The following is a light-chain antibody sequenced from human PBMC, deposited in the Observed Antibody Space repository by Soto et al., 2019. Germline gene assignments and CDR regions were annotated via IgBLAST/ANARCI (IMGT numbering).Light chain of an antibody. CDR3: SSYTSSSTYV. CDR1: SSAVGSYYR. CDR2: DVS. V-gene: IGLV2-18*02. Sequence: QSALTQPPSVSGSPGQSVAISCTGTSSAVGSYYRVSWYQQPPGTAPKLMIYDVSNRPSGVPDRFSGSKSGNTASLTISGLQADDEADYYCSSYTSSSTYVFGTGTKVTVL. J-gene: IGLJ1*01.